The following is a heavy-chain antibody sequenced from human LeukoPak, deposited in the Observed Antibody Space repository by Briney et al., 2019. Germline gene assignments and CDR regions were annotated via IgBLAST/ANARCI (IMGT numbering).Heavy chain of an antibody. CDR2: IYYSGST. CDR3: AAEWTTVTSNPFDY. V-gene: IGHV4-39*07. CDR1: GGSISSSSYY. D-gene: IGHD4-17*01. Sequence: SETLSLTCTVSGGSISSSSYYWGWIRQPPGKGLEWIGSIYYSGSTYYNPPLKSRVTISVDTSKNQFSLKLSSVTAADTAVYYCAAEWTTVTSNPFDYWGQGTLVTVSS. J-gene: IGHJ4*02.